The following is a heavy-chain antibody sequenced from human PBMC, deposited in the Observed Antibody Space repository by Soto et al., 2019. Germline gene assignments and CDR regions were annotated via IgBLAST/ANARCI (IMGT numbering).Heavy chain of an antibody. CDR2: ISGSGGST. Sequence: EVQLLESGGGLVQPGGSLRLSCAASGFTFSSYAMSWVRQAPGKGLEWVSAISGSGGSTYYADSVKGRFTISRDNSKNPLYLQMNSLRAEDTAVYYCAKGGLVVLMVYATSPWGQGTLVTVSS. CDR3: AKGGLVVLMVYATSP. D-gene: IGHD2-8*01. CDR1: GFTFSSYA. J-gene: IGHJ5*02. V-gene: IGHV3-23*01.